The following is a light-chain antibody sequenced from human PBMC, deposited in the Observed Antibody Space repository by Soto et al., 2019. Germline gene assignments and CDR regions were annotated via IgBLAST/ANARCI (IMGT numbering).Light chain of an antibody. Sequence: QSALTQPASVSGSPGQSITISCTGTSSDVGGYIYVSWYQQHPGKAPKLIIYNVSNRPSGVSYRFSGSKSGNTASLTISGVQAEDEADYYCSSYTSATTLGYVFGTGTKLTVL. CDR2: NVS. CDR1: SSDVGGYIY. CDR3: SSYTSATTLGYV. J-gene: IGLJ1*01. V-gene: IGLV2-14*01.